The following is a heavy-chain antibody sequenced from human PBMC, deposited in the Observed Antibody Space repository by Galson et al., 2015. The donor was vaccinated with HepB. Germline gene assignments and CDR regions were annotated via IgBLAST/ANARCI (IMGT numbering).Heavy chain of an antibody. CDR3: ARLVVAATYYFDY. CDR1: GFTFSSYW. Sequence: SLRLSCAASGFTFSSYWMSWVRQAPGKGLEWVANIKQDGSEKYYVDSVKGRFTISRDNAKNSLYLQMNSLRAEDTAVYYCARLVVAATYYFDYWGQGTLVTVSS. D-gene: IGHD2-15*01. CDR2: IKQDGSEK. V-gene: IGHV3-7*03. J-gene: IGHJ4*02.